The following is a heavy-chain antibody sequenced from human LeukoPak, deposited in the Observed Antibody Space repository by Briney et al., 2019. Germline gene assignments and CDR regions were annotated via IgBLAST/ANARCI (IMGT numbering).Heavy chain of an antibody. D-gene: IGHD6-13*01. CDR3: ARDFSSRFVEYFQH. J-gene: IGHJ1*01. CDR2: INTTSGGT. Sequence: ASVNDSCKASGYTFTGYYIHWVRQAPGQGREWMGWINTTSGGTNYAQNFQGRVTMTRDTSISTAYMELSRLKSDDTAIYYCARDFSSRFVEYFQHWGQGTLVTVSS. CDR1: GYTFTGYY. V-gene: IGHV1-2*02.